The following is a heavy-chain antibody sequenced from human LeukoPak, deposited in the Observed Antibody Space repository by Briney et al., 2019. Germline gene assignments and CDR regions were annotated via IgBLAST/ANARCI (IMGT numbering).Heavy chain of an antibody. CDR3: ARAIDTAMVSGLDY. V-gene: IGHV1-8*01. Sequence: ASVKVSCKASGYTFTSYDINWVRQATGQGLEWMGWMNPNSGNTGYAQKFQGRVTMTRNTSISTAYMELSSLRSEDTAVYYCARAIDTAMVSGLDYWGQGTLVTVSS. J-gene: IGHJ4*02. CDR2: MNPNSGNT. D-gene: IGHD5-18*01. CDR1: GYTFTSYD.